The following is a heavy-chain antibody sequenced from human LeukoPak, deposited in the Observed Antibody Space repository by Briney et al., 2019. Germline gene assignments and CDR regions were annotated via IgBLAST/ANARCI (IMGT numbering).Heavy chain of an antibody. J-gene: IGHJ4*02. CDR3: PGVVLSRGERDY. Sequence: GGSLRLSCAASGFALSAYWMNWVRQAPGKGLQWLANIKQDGTVQHYVDSVKGRFTISRDNAKNSLFLQMNSLRAEDTALYYCPGVVLSRGERDYWGQGTLVTVSS. CDR1: GFALSAYW. V-gene: IGHV3-7*03. CDR2: IKQDGTVQ. D-gene: IGHD5-24*01.